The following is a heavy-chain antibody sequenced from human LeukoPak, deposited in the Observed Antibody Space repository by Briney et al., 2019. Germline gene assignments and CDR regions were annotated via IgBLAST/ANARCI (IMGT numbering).Heavy chain of an antibody. CDR1: GGTFISYA. J-gene: IGHJ6*03. CDR3: ASQQLERRGSDYYYYYMDV. V-gene: IGHV1-69*05. Sequence: SVKVSCKASGGTFISYAISWVRQAPGQGLEWMGGIIPIFGTANYAQKFQGRVTITTDESTSTAYMELSSLRSEDTAVYYCASQQLERRGSDYYYYYMDVWGKGTTVTVSS. D-gene: IGHD1-1*01. CDR2: IIPIFGTA.